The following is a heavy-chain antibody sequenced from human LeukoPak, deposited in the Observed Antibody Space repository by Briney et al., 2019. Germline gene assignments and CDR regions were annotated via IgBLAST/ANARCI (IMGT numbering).Heavy chain of an antibody. Sequence: GASVKVSCKASGYTFTSYDINWVRQATGQGVERMGWMNPNSGNTNYAQKLQGRVTMTTDTSTSTAYMELRSLRSDDTAVYYCARDPGYGSGSSVYWGQGTLVTVSS. D-gene: IGHD3-10*01. CDR1: GYTFTSYD. V-gene: IGHV1-18*01. CDR2: MNPNSGNT. CDR3: ARDPGYGSGSSVY. J-gene: IGHJ4*02.